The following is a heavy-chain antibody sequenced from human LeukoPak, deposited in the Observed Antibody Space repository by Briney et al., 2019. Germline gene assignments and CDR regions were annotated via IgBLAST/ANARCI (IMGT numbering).Heavy chain of an antibody. D-gene: IGHD5-18*01. CDR3: ARGRTGVDTAMADAFGY. Sequence: ASVKVSCKASGYTFTSYGISWVRQAPGQGLEWMGWISAYNGNTNYAQKLQGRVTMTTDTSTSTAYMELRSLRSDDTAVYYCARGRTGVDTAMADAFGYWGQGTLVTVSS. J-gene: IGHJ4*02. CDR1: GYTFTSYG. V-gene: IGHV1-18*04. CDR2: ISAYNGNT.